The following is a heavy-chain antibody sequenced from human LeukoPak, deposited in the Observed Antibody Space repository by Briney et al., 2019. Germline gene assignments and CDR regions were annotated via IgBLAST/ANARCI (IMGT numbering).Heavy chain of an antibody. CDR3: ASVGSSYYYMDV. V-gene: IGHV4-38-2*02. CDR2: IYYSGST. J-gene: IGHJ6*03. Sequence: SETLSLTCNVSGYSISSGYYWAWIRQSPGKGLEWIGSIYYSGSTYYNPSLKSRVTISVDTSKNQFSLKLSSVTAADTAVYYCASVGSSYYYMDVWGKGTTVTISS. D-gene: IGHD1-26*01. CDR1: GYSISSGYY.